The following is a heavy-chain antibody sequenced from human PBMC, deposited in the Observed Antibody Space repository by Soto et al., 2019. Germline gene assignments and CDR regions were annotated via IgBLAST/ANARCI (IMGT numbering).Heavy chain of an antibody. J-gene: IGHJ4*02. CDR2: ISAYSGST. V-gene: IGHV1-18*01. CDR1: GYTFTSSG. Sequence: VKVSCKASGYTFTSSGISWVRQAPGQGLEWMGWISAYSGSTNYAQKLQGRVTMTTDTSTSTAYMELRSLRSDDTAVYYCARSIAAAVDFDYWGQGTLVTVSS. CDR3: ARSIAAAVDFDY. D-gene: IGHD6-13*01.